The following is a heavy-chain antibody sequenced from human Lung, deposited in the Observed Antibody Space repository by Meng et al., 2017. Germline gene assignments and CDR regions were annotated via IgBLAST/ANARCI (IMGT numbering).Heavy chain of an antibody. J-gene: IGHJ4*02. V-gene: IGHV4-34*01. Sequence: QRQLQQWGAGLLKPSETLSLTCVVSVGSFSDYYWSWIRQPPGKGPEWIGEINHSGSTNYNPSLESRATISVDTSQNNLSLKLSSVTAADSAVYYCARGPTTMAHDFDYWGQGTLVTVSS. CDR3: ARGPTTMAHDFDY. CDR1: VGSFSDYY. D-gene: IGHD4-11*01. CDR2: INHSGST.